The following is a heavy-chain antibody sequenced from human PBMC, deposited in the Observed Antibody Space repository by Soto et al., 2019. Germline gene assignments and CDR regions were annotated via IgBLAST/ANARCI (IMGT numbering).Heavy chain of an antibody. CDR3: ARVHSDFDY. CDR1: GGSIRTPVW. D-gene: IGHD6-13*01. CDR2: IYHSGTP. V-gene: IGHV4-4*02. J-gene: IGHJ4*02. Sequence: SETLSLTCTVSGGSIRTPVWWSWVRQTPEKGLEWIGEIYHSGTPNYNPSIKSRVSMSVDKSNNQFSLKLYSVTAADTAVYYCARVHSDFDYWGQGKLVT.